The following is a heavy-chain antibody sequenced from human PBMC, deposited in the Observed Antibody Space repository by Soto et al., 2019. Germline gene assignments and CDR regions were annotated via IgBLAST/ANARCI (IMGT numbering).Heavy chain of an antibody. V-gene: IGHV1-69*01. Sequence: SVKVSCKASGGTFSSYAISWVRRAPGQGLEWMGGIIPIFGTANFAQKFQGRVTITADVSTSTAYMELSSLRPDDSAVYYCVKSRGGANYDFFDWGQGTQVTVSS. J-gene: IGHJ4*02. CDR2: IIPIFGTA. D-gene: IGHD3-3*01. CDR3: VKSRGGANYDFFD. CDR1: GGTFSSYA.